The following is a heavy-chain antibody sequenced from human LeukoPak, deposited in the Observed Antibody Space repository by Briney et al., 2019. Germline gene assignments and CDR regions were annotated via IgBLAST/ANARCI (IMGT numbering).Heavy chain of an antibody. CDR2: ISSSSSYI. Sequence: GGSLRLSCAASGFTFSSYSMNWVRPAPGKGLEWVSSISSSSSYIYYADSVKGRFTISRDNAKNSLYLQMNSLRAEDTAVYYCARDQLLWFGAQSYYYMDVWGKGTTVTVSS. CDR1: GFTFSSYS. CDR3: ARDQLLWFGAQSYYYMDV. V-gene: IGHV3-21*01. J-gene: IGHJ6*03. D-gene: IGHD3-10*01.